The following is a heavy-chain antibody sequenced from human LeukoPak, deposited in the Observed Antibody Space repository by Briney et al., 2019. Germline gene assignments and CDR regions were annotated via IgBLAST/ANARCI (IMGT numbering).Heavy chain of an antibody. Sequence: SVKVSCKASGGTFSSYAISWVRQAPGQGLEWMGGIIPILGTANYAQKFQGRVTITADESTSTAYMELSSLRSEDTAVYYCARDEYSSYGMDVWGQGTTVTVSS. J-gene: IGHJ6*02. D-gene: IGHD6-6*01. CDR1: GGTFSSYA. CDR3: ARDEYSSYGMDV. CDR2: IIPILGTA. V-gene: IGHV1-69*13.